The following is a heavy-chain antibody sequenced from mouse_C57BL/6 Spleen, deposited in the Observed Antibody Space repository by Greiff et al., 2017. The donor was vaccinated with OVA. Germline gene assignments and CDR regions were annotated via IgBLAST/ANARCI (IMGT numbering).Heavy chain of an antibody. D-gene: IGHD2-4*01. CDR2: ISSGGSYT. CDR1: GFTFSSYG. CDR3: ARQSPYDYDGYFDD. Sequence: EVQGVESGGDLVKPGGSLKLSCAASGFTFSSYGMSWVRQTPDKRLEWVATISSGGSYTYYPDSVKGRFTISRDNAKNTLYLQMSSLKSEDTAMYYCARQSPYDYDGYFDDWGQGTTLTVSS. V-gene: IGHV5-6*01. J-gene: IGHJ2*01.